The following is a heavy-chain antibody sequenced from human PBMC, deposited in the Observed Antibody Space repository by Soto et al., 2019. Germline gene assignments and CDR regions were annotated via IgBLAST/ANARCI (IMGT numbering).Heavy chain of an antibody. V-gene: IGHV1-18*01. CDR1: GYTFFTYD. CDR3: ARHHGPTTSENWFDP. Sequence: QVPLVQSGVEVKTLGASVKVSCQASGYTFFTYDISWVRQAPGQGLEWMGWISTYSGDTKYAQKFQGRVTMTTDTSTTTAYVELRSLRSDDTAVYYCARHHGPTTSENWFDPWGQGTLVTVSS. CDR2: ISTYSGDT. J-gene: IGHJ5*02. D-gene: IGHD5-12*01.